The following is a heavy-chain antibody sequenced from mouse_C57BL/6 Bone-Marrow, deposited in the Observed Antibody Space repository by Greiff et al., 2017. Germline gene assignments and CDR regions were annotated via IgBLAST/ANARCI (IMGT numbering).Heavy chain of an antibody. J-gene: IGHJ1*03. CDR1: GYTFTSYW. CDR3: ARLPYDYDWYFDV. CDR2: IHPNSGST. V-gene: IGHV1-64*01. D-gene: IGHD2-4*01. Sequence: QVQLKQPGAELVKPGASVKLSCKASGYTFTSYWMHWVKQRPGQGLEWIGMIHPNSGSTNYNEKFKSKATLTVDKSSSTAYMQLSSLTSEDSAVYYCARLPYDYDWYFDVWGTGTTVTVSS.